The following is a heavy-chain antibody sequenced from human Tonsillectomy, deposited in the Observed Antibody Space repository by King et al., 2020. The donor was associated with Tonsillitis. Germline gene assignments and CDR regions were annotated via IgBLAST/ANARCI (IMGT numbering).Heavy chain of an antibody. Sequence: QLQLQESGPGLVKPSQTLSLTCTVSGGSISSGSYYWRWIRQSAGKGLEWIGRIYTSGSINYNPSLKSRVTILVDRSKNQFSLKLTSVTAAATAVYYCASEGVGYFVVFDIWGQGTMVSVSS. CDR1: GGSISSGSYY. D-gene: IGHD3-10*02. CDR2: IYTSGSI. CDR3: ASEGVGYFVVFDI. J-gene: IGHJ3*02. V-gene: IGHV4-61*02.